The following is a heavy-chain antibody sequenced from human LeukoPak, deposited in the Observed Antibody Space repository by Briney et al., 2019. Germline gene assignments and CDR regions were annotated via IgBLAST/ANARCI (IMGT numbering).Heavy chain of an antibody. CDR2: ISDNGGNT. D-gene: IGHD3-22*01. CDR3: ARGGAADSSGYFDY. CDR1: GFTFSIYG. V-gene: IGHV3-21*01. Sequence: GGSLRLSCAASGFTFSIYGMGWVRQAPGKGLEWVSSISDNGGNTYYADSVKGRFTISRDNAKNSLYLQMNSLRAEDTAVYYCARGGAADSSGYFDYWGQGTLVTVSS. J-gene: IGHJ4*02.